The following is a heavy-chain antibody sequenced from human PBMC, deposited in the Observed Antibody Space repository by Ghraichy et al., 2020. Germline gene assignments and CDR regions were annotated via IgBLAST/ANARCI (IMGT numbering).Heavy chain of an antibody. CDR1: GFTFSSDA. Sequence: GGSLRLSCAASGFTFSSDAMHWVRQAPGKGLEWVAVTSYDGRDKYYADSVKGRFTISRDNSKNTLYLQMNSLRVEDTNLYYCVRQYCTGGMCSLPDWGQGTLVTVSS. V-gene: IGHV3-30*04. D-gene: IGHD2-8*02. CDR2: TSYDGRDK. CDR3: VRQYCTGGMCSLPD. J-gene: IGHJ4*02.